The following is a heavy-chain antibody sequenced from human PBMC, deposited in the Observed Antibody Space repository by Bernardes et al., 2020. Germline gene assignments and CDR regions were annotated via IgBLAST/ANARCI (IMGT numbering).Heavy chain of an antibody. V-gene: IGHV3-11*06. CDR2: ISSSSSYT. D-gene: IGHD5-18*01. J-gene: IGHJ4*02. CDR1: GFTFSDYY. CDR3: ARDMRYSYGQFDY. Sequence: GGSLRLSCAASGFTFSDYYMSWIRQAPGKGLEWVSYISSSSSYTNYADSVKGRFTISRDNAKNSLYLQMNSLRAEDTAVYYCARDMRYSYGQFDYWGQGTLVTVSS.